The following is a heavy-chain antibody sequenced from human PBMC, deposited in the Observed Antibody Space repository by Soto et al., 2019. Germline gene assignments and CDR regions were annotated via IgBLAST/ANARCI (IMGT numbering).Heavy chain of an antibody. V-gene: IGHV4-31*03. CDR3: ARRHDILTGSDSFDV. J-gene: IGHJ3*01. Sequence: QVQLQESGPGLVKPSQTLSLTCTLSGGSISSEGYYWTWIRQHPGKGLEWIGDFYYSGPTSYNPSLKSRLTISVDTSNNQFSLRLSSVTAADTAMYYCARRHDILTGSDSFDVWGRGTMVTVSS. CDR1: GGSISSEGYY. D-gene: IGHD3-9*01. CDR2: FYYSGPT.